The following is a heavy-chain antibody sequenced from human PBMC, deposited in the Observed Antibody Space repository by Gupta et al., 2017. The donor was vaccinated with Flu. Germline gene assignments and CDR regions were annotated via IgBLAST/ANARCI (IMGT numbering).Heavy chain of an antibody. Sequence: GAAMRGVRQTSGKGLEWVGRISSSANSYASAYDASVKVRFTISRDKSKNTVYLQMLSLKAEDTSVYSSTRSGVYVLRYFEAWGQGTLVTVSS. CDR1: GAA. CDR2: ISSSANSYAS. V-gene: IGHV3-73*01. J-gene: IGHJ5*02. CDR3: TRSGVYVLRYFEA. D-gene: IGHD3-9*01.